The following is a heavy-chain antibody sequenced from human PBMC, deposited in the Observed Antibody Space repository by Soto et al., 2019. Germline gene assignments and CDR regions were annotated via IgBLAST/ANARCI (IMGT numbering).Heavy chain of an antibody. D-gene: IGHD5-18*01. J-gene: IGHJ4*02. CDR1: GFTFSSSA. V-gene: IGHV3-23*01. CDR2: ISGSGGST. CDR3: AKDLDGYSYAPASY. Sequence: GWFLRLSCAASGFTFSSSAMSWVRQAPGKWLEWVSAISGSGGSTYYADAVNGRFTISRDNSKNTLYLQMNSLRAEDTAVYYCAKDLDGYSYAPASYWGQGTLVTVSS.